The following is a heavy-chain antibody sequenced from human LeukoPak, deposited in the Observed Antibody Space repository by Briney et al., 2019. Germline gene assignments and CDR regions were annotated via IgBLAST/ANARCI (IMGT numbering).Heavy chain of an antibody. CDR2: INPDGSGT. D-gene: IGHD2-2*01. J-gene: IGHJ4*02. CDR1: GFIFSSYW. V-gene: IGHV3-74*01. Sequence: GGSLRLSCAASGFIFSSYWMHWVRRAPGKGLVWASRINPDGSGTNYADSVKGRFTISRDNAKNTVYLQMNSLRAEDTAVYYCAVFGSPMVDWGQGTLVTVSS. CDR3: AVFGSPMVD.